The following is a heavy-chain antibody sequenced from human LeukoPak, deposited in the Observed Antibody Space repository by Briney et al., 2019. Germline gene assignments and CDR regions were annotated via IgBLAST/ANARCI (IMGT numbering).Heavy chain of an antibody. Sequence: ASVKVSCKASGYTFTTYDINWVRQATGQGPEWIGWMNPNSGNTGYAQKFQGRVTMTRNTSISTAYMELSSLRSEDTAVYYCALRKGVVVSDYWGQGTLVTVSS. J-gene: IGHJ4*02. CDR3: ALRKGVVVSDY. CDR2: MNPNSGNT. D-gene: IGHD2-2*01. CDR1: GYTFTTYD. V-gene: IGHV1-8*01.